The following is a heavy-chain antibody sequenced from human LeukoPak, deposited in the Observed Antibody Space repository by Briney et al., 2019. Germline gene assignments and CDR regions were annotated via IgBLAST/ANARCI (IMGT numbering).Heavy chain of an antibody. D-gene: IGHD2-15*01. CDR1: GFTFSSYA. V-gene: IGHV3-23*01. J-gene: IGHJ6*02. CDR2: ISGSGGST. CDR3: AKDQNCSGGSCYYNYYGMDV. Sequence: GGSLRLSCAASGFTFSSYAMSWVRQAPGKGLEWVSAISGSGGSTYYADSVKGRFTISRDNSKNTLYLQMNSLSAEDTAVYYCAKDQNCSGGSCYYNYYGMDVWGQGTTVTVSS.